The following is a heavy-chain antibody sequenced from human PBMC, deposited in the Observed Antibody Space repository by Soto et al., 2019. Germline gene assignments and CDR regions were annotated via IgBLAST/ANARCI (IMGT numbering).Heavy chain of an antibody. CDR2: IAGVDI. CDR3: AKDHFKGNGIYDGFDV. Sequence: GGSLRLSCAASGFTFSSYAMCWVRQAPGKGLEWVSTIAGVDIFYADSVQGRLTISIDNSKNLLFLQMNSLTADDTATYYCAKDHFKGNGIYDGFDVWGQGTTVTVSS. V-gene: IGHV3-23*01. J-gene: IGHJ3*01. CDR1: GFTFSSYA. D-gene: IGHD1-20*01.